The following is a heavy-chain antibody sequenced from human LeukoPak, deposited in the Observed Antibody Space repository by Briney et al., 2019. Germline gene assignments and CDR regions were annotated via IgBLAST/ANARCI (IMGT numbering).Heavy chain of an antibody. Sequence: GASVKVSCKASGYTFASYGVSWVRQAPGQGLEWMAWISPYDGNTNYAQKLQGRVTLTTDTSTSTAYMELRSLRSDDTGVYYCARHFYGSGTYYHFDSWGQGTLVTVSS. V-gene: IGHV1-18*01. D-gene: IGHD3-10*01. CDR2: ISPYDGNT. J-gene: IGHJ4*02. CDR1: GYTFASYG. CDR3: ARHFYGSGTYYHFDS.